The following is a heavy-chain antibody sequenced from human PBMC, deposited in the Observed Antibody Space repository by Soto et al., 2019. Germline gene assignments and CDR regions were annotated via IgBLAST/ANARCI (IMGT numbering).Heavy chain of an antibody. D-gene: IGHD6-13*01. J-gene: IGHJ4*02. CDR3: ARGEAADSFDY. CDR1: DGSISGYH. CDR2: IYYTGST. V-gene: IGHV4-59*01. Sequence: SETLSLTCTVSDGSISGYHWSWIRQTPGKGLEWIGYIYYTGSTNYNPSLKSRVTISLDTSKKQFSLRLSSVTATDTAVYYCARGEAADSFDYWGQGTLVTVSS.